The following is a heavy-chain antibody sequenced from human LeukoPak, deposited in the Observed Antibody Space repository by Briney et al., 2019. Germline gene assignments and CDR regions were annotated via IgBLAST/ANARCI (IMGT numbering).Heavy chain of an antibody. Sequence: ASVKVSCKASGYTFTDYYIHWVRQAPGQGLEWMGWINPNTDGINYAQNFRGRVTMTRDTSISTACMELSSLRSDDTAIYYCARVKALGIVGSTTVLDPWGQGTLVTVSS. J-gene: IGHJ5*02. CDR2: INPNTDGI. D-gene: IGHD1-26*01. CDR3: ARVKALGIVGSTTVLDP. CDR1: GYTFTDYY. V-gene: IGHV1-2*02.